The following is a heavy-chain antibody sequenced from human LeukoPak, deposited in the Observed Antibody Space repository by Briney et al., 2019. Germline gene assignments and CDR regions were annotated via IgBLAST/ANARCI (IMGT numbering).Heavy chain of an antibody. CDR3: AKVRDTRDWYKDAFDV. D-gene: IGHD6-19*01. V-gene: IGHV3-23*01. CDR2: ITGTGGST. CDR1: GFTFSSYA. J-gene: IGHJ3*01. Sequence: PGGSLRLSCAASGFTFSSYAMSWVRRARGKGLEWVSAITGTGGSTYYVASVEGRFTVSRDNSRNTLYLQMSSLRAEDSAMYYCAKVRDTRDWYKDAFDVWGQGTRVTVSS.